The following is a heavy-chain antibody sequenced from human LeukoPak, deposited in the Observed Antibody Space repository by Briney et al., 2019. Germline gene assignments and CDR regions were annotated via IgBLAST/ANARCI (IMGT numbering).Heavy chain of an antibody. CDR1: GYTFTTYT. J-gene: IGHJ6*03. Sequence: GASVKVSCKASGYTFTTYTIHWVRQAPGQRLEWMGWINAGNGNTKYSQKFQDRVTITTDTSASTAYIELRSLRSEDTAVYYCARARYETRIWPKSRYDYYQYMDVWGKGTTVTVSS. D-gene: IGHD3-3*01. V-gene: IGHV1-3*01. CDR2: INAGNGNT. CDR3: ARARYETRIWPKSRYDYYQYMDV.